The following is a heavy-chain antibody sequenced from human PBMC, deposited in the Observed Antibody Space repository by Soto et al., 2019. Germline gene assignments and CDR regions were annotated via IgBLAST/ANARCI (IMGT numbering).Heavy chain of an antibody. CDR3: ARGLSSDKVDS. CDR1: GGSINNNNYY. CDR2: IYDSGTA. J-gene: IGHJ5*01. V-gene: IGHV4-30-4*01. D-gene: IGHD3-10*01. Sequence: QVQLQESGPGLVKPSQTLSLTCTVSGGSINNNNYYCSWIRQPPGKGLEWIGHIYDSGTAYNNPSLRSPVAISVDTSKNQFSLNLSSVTAADTAIYYCARGLSSDKVDSWGHGNLVTVSS.